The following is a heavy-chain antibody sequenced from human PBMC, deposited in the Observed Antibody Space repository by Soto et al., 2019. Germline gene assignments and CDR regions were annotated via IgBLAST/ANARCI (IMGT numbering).Heavy chain of an antibody. CDR3: ARQPAHVYEASPKWFDP. J-gene: IGHJ5*02. V-gene: IGHV3-48*03. Sequence: EVLLVESGGGLVQPGGSLRLSCTASGFTFSSYEMKWVRQAPGKGLEWISYISTSGRTIFDAGSVKGRFTISRDNTMNTLFLQMDSLSPEYTAVYYCARQPAHVYEASPKWFDPWGQGTLVIVSS. CDR1: GFTFSSYE. CDR2: ISTSGRTI. D-gene: IGHD3-16*01.